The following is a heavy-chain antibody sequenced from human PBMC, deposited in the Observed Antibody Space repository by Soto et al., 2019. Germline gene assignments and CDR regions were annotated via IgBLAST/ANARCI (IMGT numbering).Heavy chain of an antibody. CDR2: IDPNSGDT. D-gene: IGHD1-26*01. V-gene: IGHV1-2*02. CDR1: GYTFTENQ. Sequence: ASVKVSCKASGYTFTENQIHWLRRAPGQRLERMGRIDPNSGDTTFAQTYQGRVTMTRDTSSNTVYMELTSLTADDTALYYFARDSRVGPPDYFDNWGQGTLVTVS. J-gene: IGHJ4*02. CDR3: ARDSRVGPPDYFDN.